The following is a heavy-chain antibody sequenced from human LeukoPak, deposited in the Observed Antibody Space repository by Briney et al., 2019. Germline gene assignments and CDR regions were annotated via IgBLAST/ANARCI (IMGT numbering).Heavy chain of an antibody. V-gene: IGHV1-2*06. Sequence: ASVKVSCKASGYTFTGYYMHWVRQAPGQGLEWMGRINPNSGGTNYAQKFQGRVTMTRDTSISTAYMELNSLTSDDTAVYYCARYRDGLDYWGQGTLVTVSS. CDR3: ARYRDGLDY. CDR2: INPNSGGT. CDR1: GYTFTGYY. J-gene: IGHJ4*02. D-gene: IGHD4-17*01.